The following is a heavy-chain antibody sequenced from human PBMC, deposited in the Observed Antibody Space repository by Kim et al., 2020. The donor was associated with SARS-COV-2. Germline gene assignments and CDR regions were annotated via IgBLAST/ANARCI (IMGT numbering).Heavy chain of an antibody. Sequence: YYHPSLTRRVSISVDTSKNQFSLKLSSVTAADTAVYYCARISSGLYYFDYWGQGTLVTVSS. V-gene: IGHV4-39*07. J-gene: IGHJ4*02. CDR3: ARISSGLYYFDY. D-gene: IGHD6-19*01.